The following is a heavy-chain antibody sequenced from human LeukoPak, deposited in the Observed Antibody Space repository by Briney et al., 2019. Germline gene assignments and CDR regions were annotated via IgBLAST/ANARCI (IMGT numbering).Heavy chain of an antibody. CDR3: ARVYRKDVYNFDGFDI. D-gene: IGHD5-24*01. J-gene: IGHJ3*02. CDR1: GGSISSYY. V-gene: IGHV4-4*07. CDR2: IYTSGST. Sequence: TSETLSLTCTVSGGSISSYYWSWIRQPAGKGLEWIGRIYTSGSTNYNPSLKSRVTISIDTSKNQFSLKLNSVTAADTAVYYCARVYRKDVYNFDGFDIWGQGTMVTVS.